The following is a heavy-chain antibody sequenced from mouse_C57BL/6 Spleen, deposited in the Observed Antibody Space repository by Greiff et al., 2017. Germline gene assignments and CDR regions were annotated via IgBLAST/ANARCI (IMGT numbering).Heavy chain of an antibody. J-gene: IGHJ1*03. CDR3: ARREDGYAPYFDV. D-gene: IGHD2-2*01. CDR1: GYTFTSYG. CDR2: IYPRSGNT. V-gene: IGHV1-81*01. Sequence: QVQLQQSGAELARPGASVKLSCKASGYTFTSYGISWVKQRTGQGLEWIGGIYPRSGNTYYNEKFKGKATLTADKSSSTAYMQLRSLTSEDSAVYFCARREDGYAPYFDVWGTGTTVTVSS.